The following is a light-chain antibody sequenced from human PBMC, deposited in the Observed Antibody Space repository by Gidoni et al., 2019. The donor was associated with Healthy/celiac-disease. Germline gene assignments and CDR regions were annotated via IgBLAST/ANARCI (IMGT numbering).Light chain of an antibody. CDR3: CSYAGSYTYV. CDR1: SSDVGGYNY. V-gene: IGLV2-11*01. Sequence: QPALTQPRPLSGSPGQPVTISCTGTSSDVGGYNYVSWYQQHPGKAPKLMIYDVSKRPSGVPDRFSGSKSGNTASLTISGLQAEDEADYYCCSYAGSYTYVFGTGTKVTVL. J-gene: IGLJ1*01. CDR2: DVS.